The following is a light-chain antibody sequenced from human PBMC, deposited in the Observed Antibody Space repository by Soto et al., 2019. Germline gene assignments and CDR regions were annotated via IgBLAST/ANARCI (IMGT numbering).Light chain of an antibody. CDR1: QSVGNN. V-gene: IGKV3-15*01. CDR3: QQYNSWPPIT. CDR2: GAS. Sequence: EVVLTQSPATLSLSPGERATLSCRARQSVGNNLVWYQQKAGQAPRLLIYGASTRATGIPDRFSGSGSGTEFTLTISSLQSEDFAVYYCQQYNSWPPITFGQGTRLEIK. J-gene: IGKJ5*01.